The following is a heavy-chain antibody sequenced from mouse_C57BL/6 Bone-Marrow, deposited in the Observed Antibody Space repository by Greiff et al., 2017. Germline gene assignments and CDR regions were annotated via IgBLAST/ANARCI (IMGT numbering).Heavy chain of an antibody. D-gene: IGHD1-1*01. CDR2: INPSRGYT. V-gene: IGHV1-7*01. Sequence: VQLQQSGAELAKPGASVKLSCKASVYTFTSYWMHWVKQRPGPVLEWIGYINPSRGYTKYNQKFKDKATLTADKSSSTAYMQLSSLTYEDSAVYYCASLHYYGSSLWYFDVWGTGTTVTVSS. CDR3: ASLHYYGSSLWYFDV. J-gene: IGHJ1*03. CDR1: VYTFTSYW.